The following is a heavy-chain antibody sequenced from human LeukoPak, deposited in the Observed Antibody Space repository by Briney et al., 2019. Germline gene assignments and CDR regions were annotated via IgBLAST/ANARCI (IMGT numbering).Heavy chain of an antibody. CDR3: ARDWYGGNPFDY. Sequence: SETLSLTCTVSGGSISSYHWSWIRQPPGKGLEWIGYIYYSGNTNYNPSLKSRVTISIDTSKTQFSLKLTSVTAADTAVYYCARDWYGGNPFDYWGQGTLVTVSS. D-gene: IGHD4-23*01. CDR2: IYYSGNT. CDR1: GGSISSYH. V-gene: IGHV4-59*01. J-gene: IGHJ4*02.